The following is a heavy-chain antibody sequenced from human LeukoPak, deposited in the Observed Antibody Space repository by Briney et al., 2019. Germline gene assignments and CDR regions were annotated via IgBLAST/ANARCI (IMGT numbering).Heavy chain of an antibody. D-gene: IGHD3-10*01. Sequence: GGSLRLSCAASGLAFSAYKTHWVRQAPRKGLVWVSRISTDGYTTDYADSVKGRFTISRDNAKNTLFLQMNSLRAEDTAVYYCARVGDYHFDSWGQGTLLTVSS. J-gene: IGHJ4*02. CDR2: ISTDGYTT. V-gene: IGHV3-74*01. CDR3: ARVGDYHFDS. CDR1: GLAFSAYK.